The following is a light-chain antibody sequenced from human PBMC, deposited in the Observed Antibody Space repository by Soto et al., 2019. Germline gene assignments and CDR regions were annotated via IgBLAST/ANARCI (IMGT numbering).Light chain of an antibody. CDR1: QSVSSN. J-gene: IGKJ1*01. Sequence: EIVMTQSPATLSVSPGERATLSCRASQSVSSNLAWYHQKPGQAPRLLIYGASTRVTGIPARFSGSGSGTEFTLTISSLQSEDFAVYYCQQYNNWPPGTFCQGTKVEIK. CDR3: QQYNNWPPGT. CDR2: GAS. V-gene: IGKV3-15*01.